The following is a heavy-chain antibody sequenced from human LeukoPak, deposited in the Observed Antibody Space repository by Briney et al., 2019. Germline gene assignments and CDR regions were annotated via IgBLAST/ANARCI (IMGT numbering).Heavy chain of an antibody. V-gene: IGHV4-34*01. CDR3: ARGYYYDSRTYYFDY. J-gene: IGHJ4*02. CDR2: INHSGST. D-gene: IGHD3-22*01. CDR1: GGSFSAYY. Sequence: SETLSLTCAVYGGSFSAYYWSWVRQPPQKGLEWIGEINHSGSTNYNPSLKSRVTISVDTSKNQFSLQLSSVTAADAAVYYCARGYYYDSRTYYFDYWGQGTLVTVSS.